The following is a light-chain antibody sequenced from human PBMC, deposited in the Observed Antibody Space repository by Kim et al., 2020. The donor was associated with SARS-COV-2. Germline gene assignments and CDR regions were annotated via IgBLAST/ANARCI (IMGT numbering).Light chain of an antibody. J-gene: IGKJ2*01. V-gene: IGKV3-15*01. CDR2: GAS. CDR3: QQYNNWPYT. Sequence: SVSPGERATLSCRATQSVSINLAWYQQKPGQVPRLLIYGASTRATGVPARFTGSGSGTEFTLTISSLQSEDLAVYYCQQYNNWPYTFGQGTKLEI. CDR1: QSVSIN.